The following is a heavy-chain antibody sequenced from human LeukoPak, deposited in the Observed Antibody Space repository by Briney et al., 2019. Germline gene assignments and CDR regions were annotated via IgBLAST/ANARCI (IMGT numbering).Heavy chain of an antibody. J-gene: IGHJ4*02. CDR1: GYTFTGYG. CDR2: ISAYNGNT. CDR3: ARVYSSGWSDRFDY. D-gene: IGHD6-19*01. Sequence: ASVKVSCKASGYTFTGYGISWVRQAPGQGLEWMGWISAYNGNTNYAQKLQGRVTMTTDTSTSTAYMELRSLRSDDTAVYYCARVYSSGWSDRFDYWGQGTLVTVSS. V-gene: IGHV1-18*01.